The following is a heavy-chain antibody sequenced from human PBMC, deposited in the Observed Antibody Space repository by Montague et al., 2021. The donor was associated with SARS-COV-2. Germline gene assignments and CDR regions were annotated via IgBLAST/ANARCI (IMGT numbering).Heavy chain of an antibody. CDR1: GGSVSSDTCY. V-gene: IGHV4-39*01. CDR2: LNYHGXX. D-gene: IGHD3-3*01. CDR3: ARPQPYYDLWTGNPFDV. J-gene: IGHJ3*01. Sequence: SETLSLTCTVSGGSVSSDTCYWGCNRQPQGKDLVWVGNLNYHGXXXYXXXXQXRATIFVDTSKNQFSLQLSSVTAADTAVYYCARPQPYYDLWTGNPFDVWGQGTMVTVSS.